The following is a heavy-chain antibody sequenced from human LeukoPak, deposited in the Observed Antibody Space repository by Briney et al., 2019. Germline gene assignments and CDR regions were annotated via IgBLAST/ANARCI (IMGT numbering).Heavy chain of an antibody. CDR1: GSTFGDYA. V-gene: IGHV3-49*04. Sequence: GGSLRLSCTASGSTFGDYAMSWVRQAPGKGLEWVGFIRSKAYGGTTEYAASVKGRFTISRDDSKSIAYLQMNSLKTEDTAVYYCTRDRRYGSGSFYYYYGMDVWGQGTTVTVSS. CDR3: TRDRRYGSGSFYYYYGMDV. CDR2: IRSKAYGGTT. D-gene: IGHD3-10*01. J-gene: IGHJ6*02.